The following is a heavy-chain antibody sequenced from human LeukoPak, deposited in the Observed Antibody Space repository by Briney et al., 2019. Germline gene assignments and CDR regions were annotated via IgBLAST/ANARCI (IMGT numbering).Heavy chain of an antibody. CDR1: GDSIIGTNW. V-gene: IGHV4-28*05. Sequence: SETLSLTCTVSGDSIIGTNWWGWIRPAPEKRLEWIGNISPTGTVYSNPSLTSRLTLSIDTSKSQFSLNLKSVTAVDSATYYCVRRGRSSWSSFDYWAQGTLVTVSS. D-gene: IGHD2-2*01. CDR2: ISPTGTV. CDR3: VRRGRSSWSSFDY. J-gene: IGHJ4*02.